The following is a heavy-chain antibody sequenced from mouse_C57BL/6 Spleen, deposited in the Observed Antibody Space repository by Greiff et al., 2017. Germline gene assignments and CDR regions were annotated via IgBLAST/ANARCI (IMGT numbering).Heavy chain of an antibody. D-gene: IGHD2-5*01. CDR3: ARKIPYSKSMDY. J-gene: IGHJ4*01. Sequence: QVQLKESGPGLVQPSQSLSITCTVSGFSLTSYGVHWVRQSPGKGLEWLGVIWSGGSTDYNAAFISRLSISKDNSKSQVFFKMNSLQADDTAIYYCARKIPYSKSMDYWGQGTSVTVSS. CDR1: GFSLTSYG. V-gene: IGHV2-2*01. CDR2: IWSGGST.